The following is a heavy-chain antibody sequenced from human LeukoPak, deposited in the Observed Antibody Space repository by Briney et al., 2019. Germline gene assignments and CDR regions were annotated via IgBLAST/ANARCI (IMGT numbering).Heavy chain of an antibody. D-gene: IGHD1-26*01. CDR1: GGSISSYY. CDR3: ARDRPGAAGFDY. J-gene: IGHJ4*02. CDR2: IYYSGST. V-gene: IGHV4-59*01. Sequence: KPSETLSLTCTVPGGSISSYYWSWIRQPPGKGLEWIGYIYYSGSTNYNPSLKSRVTISVDTSKNQFALKLSSVTAADTAVYYCARDRPGAAGFDYWGQGTLVTVSS.